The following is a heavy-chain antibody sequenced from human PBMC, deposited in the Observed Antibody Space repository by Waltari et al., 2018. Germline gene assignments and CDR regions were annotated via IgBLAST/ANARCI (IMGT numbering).Heavy chain of an antibody. J-gene: IGHJ4*02. CDR2: MYYSGST. D-gene: IGHD2-15*01. V-gene: IGHV4-39*01. CDR1: GDSISSSSYY. CDR3: VRHARTTSGGKHFDH. Sequence: QLQESGPGLVKASETLSLTCTVSGDSISSSSYYWGWVLQPPGKGLEWIGNMYYSGSTYYNPSLKSRVTISGDTSKSQFSLKLSSVTAADTSMYYCVRHARTTSGGKHFDHWGQGMLVTVSP.